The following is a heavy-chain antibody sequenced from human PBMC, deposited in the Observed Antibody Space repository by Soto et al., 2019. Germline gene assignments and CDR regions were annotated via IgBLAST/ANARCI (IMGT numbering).Heavy chain of an antibody. CDR3: ARGRYGKY. V-gene: IGHV1-18*01. D-gene: IGHD1-1*01. Sequence: QVHLVQSGAEVKKPGASVNVSCTGSVYGFTTSGITWVRQAPGQGLEWMAWISAHNGNTNYAQKLQGRGTVTTDTSTSTAYMELRSLRSDDTAVYYWARGRYGKYWGQGAMGTVAS. J-gene: IGHJ4*02. CDR1: VYGFTTSG. CDR2: ISAHNGNT.